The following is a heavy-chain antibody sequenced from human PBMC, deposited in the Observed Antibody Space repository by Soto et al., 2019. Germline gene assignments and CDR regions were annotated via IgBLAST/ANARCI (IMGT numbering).Heavy chain of an antibody. CDR3: ARGVYSSGWYGDFDY. J-gene: IGHJ4*02. Sequence: SETLSLTCTVSGGSISSSSYYWGWIRQPTGKGLEWIGSIYYSGSTYYNPSLKSRVTISVDTSKNQFSLKLSSVTAADTAVYYCARGVYSSGWYGDFDYWGQGTLVTVSS. CDR2: IYYSGST. CDR1: GGSISSSSYY. V-gene: IGHV4-39*01. D-gene: IGHD6-19*01.